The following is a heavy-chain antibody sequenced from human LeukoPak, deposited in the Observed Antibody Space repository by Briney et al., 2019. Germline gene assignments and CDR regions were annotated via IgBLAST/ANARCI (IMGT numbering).Heavy chain of an antibody. V-gene: IGHV3-23*01. CDR2: INGSGGST. D-gene: IGHD2-8*02. J-gene: IGHJ4*02. CDR1: GFTFSSYA. Sequence: GGSLRLSCAASGFTFSSYAMSWVRQAPGKGLEWVSDINGSGGSTYYADSVKGRFTISRDNSKNTLYLQMNSLRAEDTAVYYCARLFGGVTTFDYWGQGALVTVSS. CDR3: ARLFGGVTTFDY.